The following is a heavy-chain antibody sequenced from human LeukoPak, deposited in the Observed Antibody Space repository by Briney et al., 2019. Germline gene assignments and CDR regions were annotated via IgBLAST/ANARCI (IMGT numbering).Heavy chain of an antibody. CDR2: INPNSGGT. D-gene: IGHD3-22*01. CDR3: ARGSYDSSDYEYFQH. Sequence: EASVKVSCKASGYTFTGYYMHWVRQAPGQGLEWMGWINPNSGGTNYAQNFQGRVTMTRDTSIITAYMELSSLRSDDTAVYFCARGSYDSSDYEYFQHWGQGTLVTVSS. V-gene: IGHV1-2*02. CDR1: GYTFTGYY. J-gene: IGHJ1*01.